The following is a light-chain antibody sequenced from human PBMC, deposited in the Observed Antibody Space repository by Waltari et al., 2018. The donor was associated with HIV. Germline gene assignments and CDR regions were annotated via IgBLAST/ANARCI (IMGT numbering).Light chain of an antibody. CDR1: QKISSW. V-gene: IGKV1-5*01. CDR2: QGS. CDR3: QQYDTFPYT. Sequence: DIQMTQSPSTLSASVGDRVTSTCRASQKISSWLAWYQQKPGKAPNLLIYQGSTLQGGVPSRFSGSGSGTDFTLTINKLQSDDFGTYYCQQYDTFPYTFGPGTNLEIK. J-gene: IGKJ2*01.